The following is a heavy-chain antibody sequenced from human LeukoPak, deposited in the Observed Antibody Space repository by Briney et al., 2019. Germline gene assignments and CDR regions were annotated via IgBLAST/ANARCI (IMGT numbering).Heavy chain of an antibody. CDR1: GDSLSSYY. D-gene: IGHD6-19*01. CDR3: ARNVGWYSHDS. J-gene: IGHJ4*02. Sequence: KPSETLSLTCTVSGDSLSSYYWNWIRQPPGKGLEWIGYIYGSGSTHYDPSLRSRVTISEDTSKNQFSLKLTSVTAADTAVYYCARNVGWYSHDSWGQGTLVTVSS. V-gene: IGHV4-59*08. CDR2: IYGSGST.